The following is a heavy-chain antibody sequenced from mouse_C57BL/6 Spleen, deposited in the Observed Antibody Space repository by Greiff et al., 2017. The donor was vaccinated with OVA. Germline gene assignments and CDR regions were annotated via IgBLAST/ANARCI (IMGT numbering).Heavy chain of an antibody. J-gene: IGHJ2*01. Sequence: VQLQQSGPELVKPGASVKLSCKASGYTFTDYNMHWVKQSHGMSLEWIGYINPNNGGTSYNQKFKGKAPLTVNKSSSTAYMELRSLTSEDSAVYYCARSEDDYFDYWGQGTTLTVSS. CDR2: INPNNGGT. V-gene: IGHV1-22*01. CDR3: ARSEDDYFDY. CDR1: GYTFTDYN.